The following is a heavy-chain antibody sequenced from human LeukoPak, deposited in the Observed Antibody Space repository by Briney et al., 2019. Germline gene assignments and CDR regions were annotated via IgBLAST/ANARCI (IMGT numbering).Heavy chain of an antibody. CDR3: ARALTTLTYEGY. V-gene: IGHV3-21*01. Sequence: GGSLRLSCAASGFTFSSYTMHWIRQAPGKGLEWDSSISGSNSYIFYADSVKGRFTVSRDNAKDSLYLQMNSLRAEDTAVYYCARALTTLTYEGYWGQGALVTVSS. CDR1: GFTFSSYT. D-gene: IGHD1-1*01. CDR2: ISGSNSYI. J-gene: IGHJ4*02.